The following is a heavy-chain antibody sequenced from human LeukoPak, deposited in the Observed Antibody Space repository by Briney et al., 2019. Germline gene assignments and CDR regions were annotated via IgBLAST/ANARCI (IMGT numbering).Heavy chain of an antibody. CDR2: IYYSGST. CDR1: GGSTSSSRYY. J-gene: IGHJ3*01. CDR3: ARSLAFAYCGGDCQGAFDV. Sequence: SETLSLTCTVSGGSTSSSRYYWGWIRQSPGKGLEWIGSIYYSGSTYYNPSLKSRVTISVDTSKNQFSLKLSSVTAADTAVYYCARSLAFAYCGGDCQGAFDVWGQGTMVTVSS. V-gene: IGHV4-39*07. D-gene: IGHD2-21*02.